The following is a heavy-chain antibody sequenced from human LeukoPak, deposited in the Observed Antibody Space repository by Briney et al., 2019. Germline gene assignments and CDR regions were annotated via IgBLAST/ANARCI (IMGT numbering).Heavy chain of an antibody. CDR3: ARDRGYSYAFDY. V-gene: IGHV4-4*07. CDR2: IYTSGST. CDR1: GGSISSYY. Sequence: SETLSLTCTVSGGSISSYYWSWIRQPAGKGLEWIGRIYTSGSTNYNPSLKSRVTISIDTSKNQFSLKLNSVTAADTAAYYCARDRGYSYAFDYWGQGTLVTVSS. D-gene: IGHD5-18*01. J-gene: IGHJ4*02.